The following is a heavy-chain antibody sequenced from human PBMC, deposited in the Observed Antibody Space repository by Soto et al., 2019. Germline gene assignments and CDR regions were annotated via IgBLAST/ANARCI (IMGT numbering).Heavy chain of an antibody. V-gene: IGHV3-66*01. J-gene: IGHJ4*02. Sequence: GGSLRLSCAASGFTVSSNYMSWVRQDPGKGLEWVSVIYSGGSTYYADSVKGRFTISRDNSKNTLYLQMNSLRAEDTAVYYCARSRTIFGVVIPDYYFDYWGQGTLVTVSS. CDR3: ARSRTIFGVVIPDYYFDY. CDR2: IYSGGST. CDR1: GFTVSSNY. D-gene: IGHD3-3*01.